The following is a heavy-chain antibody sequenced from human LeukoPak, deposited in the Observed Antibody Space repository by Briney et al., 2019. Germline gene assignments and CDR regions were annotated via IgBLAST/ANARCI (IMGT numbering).Heavy chain of an antibody. CDR2: INPNSGGT. CDR1: GYTFTGDY. Sequence: GASVKVSCKASGYTFTGDYMHWVRQAPGQGLEWMGWINPNSGGTNYAQKFQGRVTMTRDTSISTAYMELSRLRSDDTAVYYCAREAIAARRRGFDYWGQGTLVTVSS. J-gene: IGHJ4*02. D-gene: IGHD6-6*01. V-gene: IGHV1-2*02. CDR3: AREAIAARRRGFDY.